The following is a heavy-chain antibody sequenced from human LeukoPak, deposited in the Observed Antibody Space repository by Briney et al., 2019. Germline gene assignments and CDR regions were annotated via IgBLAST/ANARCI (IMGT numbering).Heavy chain of an antibody. V-gene: IGHV3-23*01. CDR1: GFSFSNFA. Sequence: GGSLRLSCTASGFSFSNFAMSWVCQAPGKGLEWVSGISGSRGTTPYAESVKGRFTISRDNPKSTLYLQLSSLRAQDTAIFFCTKDGVYYGSGTTRSPGAFDIGGQGTMLTVPS. CDR3: TKDGVYYGSGTTRSPGAFDI. CDR2: ISGSRGTT. J-gene: IGHJ3*02. D-gene: IGHD3-10*01.